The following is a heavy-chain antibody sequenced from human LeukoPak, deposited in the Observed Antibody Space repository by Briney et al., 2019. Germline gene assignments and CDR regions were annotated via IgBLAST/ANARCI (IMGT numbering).Heavy chain of an antibody. CDR3: ARDRDYYGSDYFDY. Sequence: GGSLRLSCAASGFNFSIYSMNWVRQAPGKGLACVSSISSSSSYIYYADSVKGRFTISRDNAKNSLYLQMNSLRAEDTAVYYCARDRDYYGSDYFDYWGQGTLVTVSS. CDR1: GFNFSIYS. CDR2: ISSSSSYI. J-gene: IGHJ4*02. V-gene: IGHV3-21*01. D-gene: IGHD3-10*01.